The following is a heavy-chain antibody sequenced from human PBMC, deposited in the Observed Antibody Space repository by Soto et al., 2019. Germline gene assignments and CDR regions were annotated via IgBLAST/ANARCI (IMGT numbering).Heavy chain of an antibody. J-gene: IGHJ5*02. CDR3: ARDITIFGVAQAGWFDP. Sequence: SETLSLTCTVSGGSVSSGSYYWSWIRQPPGKGLEWIGYIYYSGSTNYNHSLKSRVTISVDTSKNQFSLKLSSVTAADTAVYYCARDITIFGVAQAGWFDPWGQGTLVTVSS. D-gene: IGHD3-3*01. CDR2: IYYSGST. V-gene: IGHV4-61*01. CDR1: GGSVSSGSYY.